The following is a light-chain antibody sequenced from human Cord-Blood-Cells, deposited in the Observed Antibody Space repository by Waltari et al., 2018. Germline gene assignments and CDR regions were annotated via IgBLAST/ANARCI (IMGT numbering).Light chain of an antibody. V-gene: IGLV2-14*01. Sequence: QSALTQPASVSGSPGQSITISCTGTSSDAGGYNYVSWYQQHPGKAHKLMIYEVSNRPSGVSNRFSGSKSGNTASLTISGLQAEDEADYYCSSYTSSSTLVFGTGTKVTVL. CDR3: SSYTSSSTLV. CDR1: SSDAGGYNY. J-gene: IGLJ1*01. CDR2: EVS.